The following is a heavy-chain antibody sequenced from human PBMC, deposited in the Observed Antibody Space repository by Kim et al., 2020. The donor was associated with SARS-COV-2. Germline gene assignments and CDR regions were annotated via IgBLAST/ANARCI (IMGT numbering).Heavy chain of an antibody. Sequence: LKSRVTISVDPSKNQFSLKLSSVTAADTAVYYCARDRRVRGVPYYYGMDVWGQGTTVTVSS. J-gene: IGHJ6*02. V-gene: IGHV4-59*01. CDR3: ARDRRVRGVPYYYGMDV. D-gene: IGHD3-10*01.